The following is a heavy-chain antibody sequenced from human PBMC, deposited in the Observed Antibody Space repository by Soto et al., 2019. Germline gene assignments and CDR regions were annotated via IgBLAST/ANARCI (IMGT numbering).Heavy chain of an antibody. Sequence: EVQLLESGGGLVQPGGSLRLSCAASGFTFSSYAMRWVRQAPGKGLEWVSAISGSGDSTYYADSVKGRFTTSRDNSKNTAYLQMNRLRAEDTAVYYCARLGSGGYSDYWGQGTRVTVSS. D-gene: IGHD6-19*01. CDR1: GFTFSSYA. CDR3: ARLGSGGYSDY. V-gene: IGHV3-23*01. CDR2: ISGSGDST. J-gene: IGHJ4*02.